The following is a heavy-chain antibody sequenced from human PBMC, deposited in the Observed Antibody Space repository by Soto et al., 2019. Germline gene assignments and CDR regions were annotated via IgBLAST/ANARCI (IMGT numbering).Heavy chain of an antibody. CDR3: ARMESFGSLNWFYP. D-gene: IGHD5-18*01. CDR1: GYTFTNND. CDR2: MNPGSGDT. V-gene: IGHV1-8*02. Sequence: ASVKVSCRASGYTFTNNDVSWVRQATGQGLEWMGWMNPGSGDTGYAQKFQGRVTMTRDISIATAYMELNSLTSEDTAIYYCARMESFGSLNWFYPWGQGTLVTVSS. J-gene: IGHJ5*02.